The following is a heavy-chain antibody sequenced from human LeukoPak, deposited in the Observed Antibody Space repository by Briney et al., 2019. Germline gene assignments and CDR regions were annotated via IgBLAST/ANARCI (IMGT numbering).Heavy chain of an antibody. J-gene: IGHJ6*03. Sequence: ASVKVSCKASGGTFSSYAISWVRQAPGQGLEWMGGIIPIFGTANYAQKFQGRVTITADESTSTAHMELSSLRSEDTAVYYCARPSDTAMAPDYYYYMDVWGKGTTVTVSS. D-gene: IGHD5-18*01. CDR1: GGTFSSYA. V-gene: IGHV1-69*13. CDR3: ARPSDTAMAPDYYYYMDV. CDR2: IIPIFGTA.